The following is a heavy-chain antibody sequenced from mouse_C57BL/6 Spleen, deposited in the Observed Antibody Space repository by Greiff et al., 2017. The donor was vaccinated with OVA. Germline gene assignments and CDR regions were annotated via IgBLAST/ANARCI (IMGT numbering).Heavy chain of an antibody. Sequence: VQLQQSGPGLVQPSQCLSITCTVSGFTFTSYGVHWVRQSPGKGLEWLGVIWSGGSTDYNAAFITGLSIIKDNTKSQVFFKMSRLQADDTAIYYSARAITTGVPLDNGGQGTSVTVS. V-gene: IGHV2-2*01. J-gene: IGHJ4*01. CDR3: ARAITTGVPLDN. D-gene: IGHD1-1*01. CDR1: GFTFTSYG. CDR2: IWSGGST.